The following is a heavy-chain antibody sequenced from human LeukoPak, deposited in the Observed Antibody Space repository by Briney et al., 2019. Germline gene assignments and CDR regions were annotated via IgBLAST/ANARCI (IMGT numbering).Heavy chain of an antibody. D-gene: IGHD4-17*01. Sequence: TGGSLRLSCAASGFTFSSYGMHWVRQAPGKGLEWVAVISYDGSNKYYADSVKGRFTISRDNSRNTLYLQMNSLRAEDTAVYYCAKSGTVTGVFDYWGQGTLVTVSS. CDR1: GFTFSSYG. V-gene: IGHV3-30*18. CDR2: ISYDGSNK. CDR3: AKSGTVTGVFDY. J-gene: IGHJ4*02.